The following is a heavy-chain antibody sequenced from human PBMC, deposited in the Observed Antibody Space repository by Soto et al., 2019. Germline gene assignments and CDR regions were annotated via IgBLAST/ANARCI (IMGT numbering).Heavy chain of an antibody. J-gene: IGHJ2*01. CDR1: GDSISSSGYF. CDR2: IYYTGKT. D-gene: IGHD3-10*01. V-gene: IGHV4-39*01. Sequence: SETLSLTCTVSGDSISSSGYFWGWIRQPPGRGLEWIGIIYYTGKTYYNPSLNSRVTISVDTSKNQFSLKLTSVTAADTALYYCARQVGSGYWYFDLWGSGTLVTVSS. CDR3: ARQVGSGYWYFDL.